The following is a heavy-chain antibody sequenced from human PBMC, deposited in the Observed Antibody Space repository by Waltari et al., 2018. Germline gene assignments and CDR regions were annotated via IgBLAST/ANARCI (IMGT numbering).Heavy chain of an antibody. D-gene: IGHD3-10*01. CDR2: IYYSGGT. CDR1: GGSISSSSYY. J-gene: IGHJ5*02. Sequence: QLQLQESGPGLVKPSETLSLTCTVSGGSISSSSYYWGWIRQPPGKGLEWIGSIYYSGGTYYNPSLKSRVTISVDTSKNQFSLKLSSVTAADTAVYYCARDSDGSGNGGFSSWGQGTLVTVSS. CDR3: ARDSDGSGNGGFSS. V-gene: IGHV4-39*07.